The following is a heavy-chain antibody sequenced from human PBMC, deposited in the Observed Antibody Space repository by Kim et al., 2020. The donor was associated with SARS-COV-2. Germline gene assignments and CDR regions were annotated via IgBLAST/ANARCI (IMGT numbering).Heavy chain of an antibody. V-gene: IGHV4-59*13. D-gene: IGHD2-2*01. CDR1: GGSISSYY. J-gene: IGHJ5*02. Sequence: SETLSLTCTVSGGSISSYYWSWIRQPPGKGLEWIGYIYYSGSTNYNPSLKSRVTISVDTSKNQFFLKLSSVTAADTAAYYCARRGGYCSSTSCYRGWFDPWGQGTLVTVSS. CDR3: ARRGGYCSSTSCYRGWFDP. CDR2: IYYSGST.